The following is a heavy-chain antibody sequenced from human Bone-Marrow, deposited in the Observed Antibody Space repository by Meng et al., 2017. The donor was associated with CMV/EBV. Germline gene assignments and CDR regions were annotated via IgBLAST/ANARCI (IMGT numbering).Heavy chain of an antibody. J-gene: IGHJ6*02. D-gene: IGHD2-2*01. CDR1: GGTFSSYA. Sequence: SVKVSCKASGGTFSSYAISWVRQAPGQGLEWMGGIIPIFGTANYAQKFQGRVTMTTDTSTSTAYMELRSLRSYDTAVYYCARDADIVVVPAARPVYGMAVWGQGHTVTVSS. CDR2: IIPIFGTA. CDR3: ARDADIVVVPAARPVYGMAV. V-gene: IGHV1-69*05.